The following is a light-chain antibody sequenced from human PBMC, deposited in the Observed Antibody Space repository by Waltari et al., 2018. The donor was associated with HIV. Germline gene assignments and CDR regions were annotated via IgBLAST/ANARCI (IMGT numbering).Light chain of an antibody. Sequence: DIVMTQSPDSLAVSLGERATINCKSSQSVLYNSNNKNYLAWYQQKPGQPSTLLIYWASTRESGVPDRFSGSGSGTDFTLTISSLQAEDVALYYCQQYYSTPWTFGQGTKVEIK. J-gene: IGKJ1*01. CDR3: QQYYSTPWT. CDR1: QSVLYNSNNKNY. CDR2: WAS. V-gene: IGKV4-1*01.